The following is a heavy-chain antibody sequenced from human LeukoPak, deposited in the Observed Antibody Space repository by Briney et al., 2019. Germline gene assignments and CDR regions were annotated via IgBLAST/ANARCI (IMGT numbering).Heavy chain of an antibody. CDR2: IYHSGST. D-gene: IGHD3-3*01. J-gene: IGHJ6*03. Sequence: PSGTLSLTCAVSGGSISSSNWWSWVRQPPGKGLEWIGEIYHSGSTNYNPSLKSRVTISVDKSKNQFSLKLSSVTAADTAVYYCAKTGYDFWSGYKYMDVWGKGTTVTVSS. V-gene: IGHV4-4*02. CDR1: GGSISSSNW. CDR3: AKTGYDFWSGYKYMDV.